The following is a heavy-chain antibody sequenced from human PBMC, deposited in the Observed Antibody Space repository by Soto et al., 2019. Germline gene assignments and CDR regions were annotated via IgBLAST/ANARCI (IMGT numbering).Heavy chain of an antibody. CDR2: ISGSGGST. J-gene: IGHJ4*02. Sequence: EVQLLESGGGLVQPGRSLRLSCAASGFTFSSYAMRWVRQAQVTGLEWVSGISGSGGSTYYADSVKGRFTISRDNSKNTLYLQMTSLRAEDTAVYYCARRGSGSYSDYWGQGTLVTVSS. D-gene: IGHD1-26*01. CDR3: ARRGSGSYSDY. CDR1: GFTFSSYA. V-gene: IGHV3-23*01.